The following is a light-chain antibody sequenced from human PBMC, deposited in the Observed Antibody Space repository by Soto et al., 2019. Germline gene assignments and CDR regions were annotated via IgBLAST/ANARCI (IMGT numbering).Light chain of an antibody. CDR1: QSFTSNY. V-gene: IGKV3D-20*02. CDR3: QQRSNWPPIT. CDR2: GAS. Sequence: EIVLTQSPGTLSLSPGERATLSCGASQSFTSNYLAWYQQKPGQAPRLLIYGASTRATGIPDRFSGSGSGTDFTLTISRLEPEDFAVYYCQQRSNWPPITFGQGTRLENK. J-gene: IGKJ5*01.